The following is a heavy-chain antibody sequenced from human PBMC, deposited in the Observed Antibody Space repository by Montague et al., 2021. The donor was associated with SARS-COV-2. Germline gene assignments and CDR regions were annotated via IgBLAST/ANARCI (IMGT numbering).Heavy chain of an antibody. V-gene: IGHV4-4*07. CDR1: GASISGNH. CDR2: IYSSGDT. Sequence: SETLSLTCTVSGASISGNHWSWILHPAAKTLVWIVRIYSSGDTTYNPSLNSRLTMSVDTSERQFSLKMTSVSAADTAIYYCARGSEYYYHPFDYWGHGNLVTVSS. D-gene: IGHD2/OR15-2a*01. CDR3: ARGSEYYYHPFDY. J-gene: IGHJ4*01.